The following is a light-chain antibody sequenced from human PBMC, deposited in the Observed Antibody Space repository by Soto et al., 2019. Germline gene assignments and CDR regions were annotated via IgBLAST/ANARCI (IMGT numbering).Light chain of an antibody. V-gene: IGKV1-5*03. J-gene: IGKJ1*01. CDR3: QQYVTSSPRT. CDR2: KAS. Sequence: DVQMTQSPSTLSGSEGDRVTITCRASQTISSWLAWYQQKPGKAPKLLIYKASTLKSGVPSRFSGSGSGTEFTLTISSLQPEDFAVYYCQQYVTSSPRTFGQGTKA. CDR1: QTISSW.